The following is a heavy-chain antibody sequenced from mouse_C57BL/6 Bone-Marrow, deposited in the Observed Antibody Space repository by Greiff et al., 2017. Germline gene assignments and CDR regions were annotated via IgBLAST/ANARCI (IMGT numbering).Heavy chain of an antibody. Sequence: QVTLKVSGSGILQPSQTLSLTCSFSGFSLSTFGMGVGWIRQPSGKGLEWLAHIWWDDDKYYNPALKSRLTISNDTSKNQVFLQIANVDTADTATYYCDQIGIYYYGPYQGFAYWGQGTLVTVSA. V-gene: IGHV8-8*01. CDR1: GFSLSTFGMG. J-gene: IGHJ3*01. CDR2: IWWDDDK. D-gene: IGHD1-1*01. CDR3: DQIGIYYYGPYQGFAY.